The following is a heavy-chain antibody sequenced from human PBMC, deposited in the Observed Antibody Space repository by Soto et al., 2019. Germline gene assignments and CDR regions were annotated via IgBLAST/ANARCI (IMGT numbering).Heavy chain of an antibody. D-gene: IGHD3-10*01. V-gene: IGHV1-24*01. J-gene: IGHJ6*04. CDR1: GYTLTELS. Sequence: ASVKVSCKVSGYTLTELSMHWVRQAPGKGLEWMGGFDPEDGETIYAQKFQGRVTMTEDASTSTAYMELSSLRSEDTAVYYCAVGSGSYLHYYGMDVCGKGTTVTVSS. CDR3: AVGSGSYLHYYGMDV. CDR2: FDPEDGET.